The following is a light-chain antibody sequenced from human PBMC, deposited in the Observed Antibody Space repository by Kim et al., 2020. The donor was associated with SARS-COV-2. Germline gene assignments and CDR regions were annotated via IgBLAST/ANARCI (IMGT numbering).Light chain of an antibody. CDR3: QQSHTAPLLT. V-gene: IGKV1-39*01. CDR2: AAS. CDR1: QNINSF. J-gene: IGKJ4*01. Sequence: DIQMTQSPSSLAASVGDRVTITCRASQNINSFLNWHQQRPGKAPKLLIYAASTLQIGVPSRFSGSGSGTDFTLTITSLQPEDFATYYCQQSHTAPLLTFGGGTKVDIK.